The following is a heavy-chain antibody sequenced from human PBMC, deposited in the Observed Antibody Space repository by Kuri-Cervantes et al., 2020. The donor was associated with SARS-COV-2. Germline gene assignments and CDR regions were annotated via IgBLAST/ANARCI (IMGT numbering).Heavy chain of an antibody. V-gene: IGHV3-11*06. D-gene: IGHD3-22*01. CDR1: GFTFSDYY. J-gene: IGHJ4*02. Sequence: GESLKISCAASGFTFSDYYMSWIRQAPGKGLEWVSYISSSSSYTNYADSVKGRFTISRDNAKNSLYLQMNSLRAEDTAVYYCARDFNYYDSSGYQPNPPDYWGQGTLVTVSS. CDR2: ISSSSSYT. CDR3: ARDFNYYDSSGYQPNPPDY.